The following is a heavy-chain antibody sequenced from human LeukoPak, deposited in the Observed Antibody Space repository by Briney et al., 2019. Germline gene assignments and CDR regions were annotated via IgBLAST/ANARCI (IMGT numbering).Heavy chain of an antibody. CDR1: GFTFSSYW. J-gene: IGHJ4*02. CDR3: ARILSSAWGELGY. V-gene: IGHV3-30*02. Sequence: GGSLRLSCAASGFTFSSYWMSWVRQAPGKGLEWVAFIRSDGSDKYDADSVKGRFTISRDNSKNTLYLQMNSLRAGDTAVYYCARILSSAWGELGYWGQGTLVTVSS. CDR2: IRSDGSDK. D-gene: IGHD3-22*01.